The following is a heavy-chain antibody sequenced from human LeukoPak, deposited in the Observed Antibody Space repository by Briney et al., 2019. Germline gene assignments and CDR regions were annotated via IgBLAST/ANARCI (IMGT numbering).Heavy chain of an antibody. CDR3: ARGVVAATGLFDY. D-gene: IGHD1-26*01. CDR1: GFTFSGYW. V-gene: IGHV3-21*01. J-gene: IGHJ4*02. CDR2: ISSSSTYI. Sequence: KPGGSLRLSCAASGFTFSGYWMHWVRQAPGKGLEWVSSISSSSTYIYYADSVRGRFTISRDNAKNSLYLQMNSLRAEDTALYYCARGVVAATGLFDYWGQGTLVTVSS.